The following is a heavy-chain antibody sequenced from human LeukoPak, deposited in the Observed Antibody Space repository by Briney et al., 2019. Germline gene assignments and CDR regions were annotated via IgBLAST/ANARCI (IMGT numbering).Heavy chain of an antibody. CDR3: ARAAWELLVTRKLTY. CDR2: INHSGST. CDR1: GGSFSGHY. J-gene: IGHJ4*02. D-gene: IGHD1-26*01. V-gene: IGHV4-34*01. Sequence: PSETLSLTCAVSGGSFSGHYWSWIRQPPGMGLEWIGEINHSGSTNYSPSLKSRVTISVDTSKNQFSLQLSSVTAADTAVYYCARAAWELLVTRKLTYWGPGTLITVSS.